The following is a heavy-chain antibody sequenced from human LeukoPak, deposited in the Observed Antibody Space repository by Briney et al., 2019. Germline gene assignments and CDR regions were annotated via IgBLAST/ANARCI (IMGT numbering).Heavy chain of an antibody. V-gene: IGHV3-74*01. CDR3: ARVPSSGYAYDAFDI. CDR2: INSDGSST. J-gene: IGHJ3*02. Sequence: PGGSLRLSCAASGFTFSSYWMHWVRQAPGKGLVWVSRINSDGSSTSYADSVKGRFTISRDNAKNTLYLQMNSLRAEDTAVYYCARVPSSGYAYDAFDIWGQGTMVTVPS. CDR1: GFTFSSYW. D-gene: IGHD3-22*01.